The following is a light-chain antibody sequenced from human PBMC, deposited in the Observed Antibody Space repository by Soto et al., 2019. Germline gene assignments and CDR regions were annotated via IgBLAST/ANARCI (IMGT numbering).Light chain of an antibody. J-gene: IGLJ2*01. CDR3: SSYTSSSTVI. CDR1: SSDVGGYNF. CDR2: DVR. V-gene: IGLV2-14*03. Sequence: QSVLTQPASVPGSPGQSITISCTGTSSDVGGYNFVSWYQQHPGKAPKFIIYDVRNRPSGVSNRFSGSRSGNTASLTISGLQAEDEADYYCSSYTSSSTVIFGGGTQLTVL.